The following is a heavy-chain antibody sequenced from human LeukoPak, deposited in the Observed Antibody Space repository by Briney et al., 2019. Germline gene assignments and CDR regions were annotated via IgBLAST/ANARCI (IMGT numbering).Heavy chain of an antibody. V-gene: IGHV4-39*07. CDR3: ARGWFGELINY. CDR1: GGSISSSSYY. CDR2: INHSGST. Sequence: SETLSLTCTVSGGSISSSSYYWGWIRQPPGKGLEWIGEINHSGSTNYNPSLKSRVTISVDTSKNQLSLKVSSVTAADTAVYYCARGWFGELINYWGQGTLVTVSS. D-gene: IGHD3-10*01. J-gene: IGHJ4*02.